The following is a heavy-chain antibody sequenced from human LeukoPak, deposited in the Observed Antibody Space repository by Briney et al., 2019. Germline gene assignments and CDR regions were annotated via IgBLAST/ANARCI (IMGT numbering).Heavy chain of an antibody. D-gene: IGHD3-10*01. CDR3: ARGQWEVRGIIITQLDY. CDR2: SKHSGGT. Sequence: SSETLSLTCAVYGGSFSGYYWSWIRQPPGKGLEWIGESKHSGGTNYNPSLKSRVTISVDTSKKQFSLTLTSVTAADTAVYYCARGQWEVRGIIITQLDYWGQGSLVTDSS. V-gene: IGHV4-34*01. CDR1: GGSFSGYY. J-gene: IGHJ4*02.